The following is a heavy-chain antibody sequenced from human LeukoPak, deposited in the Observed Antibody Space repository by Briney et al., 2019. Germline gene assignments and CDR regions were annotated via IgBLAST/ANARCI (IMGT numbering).Heavy chain of an antibody. CDR3: AKVGYYYGSGGDYFDY. Sequence: SGGSLRLSCAASGFTFDDYAMHWVRQAPGKGLEWVSGISWNSGSIGYADSVKGRFTISRDNAKNSLYLQMNSLRAEDTALYYCAKVGYYYGSGGDYFDYWGQGTLVTVSS. CDR1: GFTFDDYA. D-gene: IGHD3-10*01. J-gene: IGHJ4*02. CDR2: ISWNSGSI. V-gene: IGHV3-9*01.